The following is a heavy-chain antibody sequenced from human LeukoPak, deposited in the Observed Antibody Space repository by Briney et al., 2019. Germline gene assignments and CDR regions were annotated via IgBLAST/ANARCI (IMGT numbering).Heavy chain of an antibody. Sequence: ASVNVSCKASGYTFISYGISWVRQAPGQGLEWMGWIGAYNGNTNYAQTLQGRVTMTTDTATSTDYMELRSLRSDDTAVYYCARDPDYYYDSSGYYYDVLLDFWGQGTLVTVSS. V-gene: IGHV1-18*01. CDR1: GYTFISYG. D-gene: IGHD3-22*01. CDR3: ARDPDYYYDSSGYYYDVLLDF. J-gene: IGHJ4*02. CDR2: IGAYNGNT.